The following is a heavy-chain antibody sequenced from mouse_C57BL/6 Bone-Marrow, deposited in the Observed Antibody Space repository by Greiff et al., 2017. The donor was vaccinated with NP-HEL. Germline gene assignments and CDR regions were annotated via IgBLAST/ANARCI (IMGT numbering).Heavy chain of an antibody. CDR1: GFTFSSYT. CDR3: ARHDYGSSPWFAY. D-gene: IGHD1-1*01. J-gene: IGHJ3*01. CDR2: ISGGGGNT. V-gene: IGHV5-9*01. Sequence: EVQVVESGGGLVKPGGSLKLSCAASGFTFSSYTMSWVRQTPEKRLEWVATISGGGGNTYYPDSVKGRFTISRDNAKNTLYLQMSSLRSEDTALYYCARHDYGSSPWFAYWGQGTLVTVSA.